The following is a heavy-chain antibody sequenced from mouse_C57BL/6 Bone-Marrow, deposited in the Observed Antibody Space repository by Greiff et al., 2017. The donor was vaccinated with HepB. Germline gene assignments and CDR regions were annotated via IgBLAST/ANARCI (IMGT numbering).Heavy chain of an antibody. Sequence: VQLQQSGPEMVKPGASVKISCKASGYAFSSSWMNWVKQRPGKGLEWIGRIYPGDGDTNYNGKFKGKATLTADKSSSTAYIQLSSLTSEDSAVYFCAREGSTIITLNFDYWGQITTLTVSS. CDR3: AREGSTIITLNFDY. D-gene: IGHD2-5*01. J-gene: IGHJ2*01. V-gene: IGHV1-82*01. CDR1: GYAFSSSW. CDR2: IYPGDGDT.